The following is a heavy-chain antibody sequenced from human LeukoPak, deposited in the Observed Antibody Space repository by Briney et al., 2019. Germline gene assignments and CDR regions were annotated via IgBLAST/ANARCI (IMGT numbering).Heavy chain of an antibody. CDR3: ARARGYSYGYFDY. V-gene: IGHV4-30-2*01. CDR1: GGSISSGGYS. Sequence: PSQTLSPTCAVAGGSISSGGYSWSWIRQPPGKGLEWIGYIYQSGSTYYNPSLKSRVTISVDRSKNQFSLKLSSVTAADTAVYYCARARGYSYGYFDYWGQGTLVTVSS. J-gene: IGHJ4*02. CDR2: IYQSGST. D-gene: IGHD5-18*01.